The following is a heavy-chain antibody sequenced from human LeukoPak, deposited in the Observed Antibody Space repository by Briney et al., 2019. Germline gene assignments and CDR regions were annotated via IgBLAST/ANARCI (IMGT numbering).Heavy chain of an antibody. Sequence: GASVKVSCKASGYTFTSYYMHWVRQAPGQGLEWMGIINPSGGSTSYAQKFRGRVTMTRDTSTSTVYMELSSLRSEDTAVYYCASEYRRGFDYWGQGTLVTVSS. CDR2: INPSGGST. D-gene: IGHD2-2*01. CDR1: GYTFTSYY. J-gene: IGHJ4*02. V-gene: IGHV1-46*01. CDR3: ASEYRRGFDY.